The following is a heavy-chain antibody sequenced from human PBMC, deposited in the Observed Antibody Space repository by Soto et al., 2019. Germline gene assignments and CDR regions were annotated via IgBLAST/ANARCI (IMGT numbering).Heavy chain of an antibody. Sequence: GGSLRLSCAASGFTFSDYYMSWIRQAPGKGLEWVSYISSSSSYTNYADSVKGRFTISRDNAKNSLYLQMNSLRAEDTAVYYCARALLAGTTIFGYWGQGTLVTVSS. CDR1: GFTFSDYY. CDR2: ISSSSSYT. D-gene: IGHD1-7*01. J-gene: IGHJ4*02. V-gene: IGHV3-11*06. CDR3: ARALLAGTTIFGY.